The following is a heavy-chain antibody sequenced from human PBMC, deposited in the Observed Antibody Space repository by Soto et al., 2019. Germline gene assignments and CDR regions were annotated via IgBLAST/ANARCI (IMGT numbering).Heavy chain of an antibody. D-gene: IGHD7-27*01. CDR1: GGSISSGGYS. J-gene: IGHJ5*02. V-gene: IGHV4-30-2*01. CDR2: IYHSGST. CDR3: ARVPGP. Sequence: QLQLQESGSGLVKPSQTLSLTCAVSGGSISSGGYSWSWIRQPPGKGLEWIGYIYHSGSTYYNPALQRRGTISGDRSKNQFSLKLSSVAAADTAVYYCARVPGPWGQGTLVTVSS.